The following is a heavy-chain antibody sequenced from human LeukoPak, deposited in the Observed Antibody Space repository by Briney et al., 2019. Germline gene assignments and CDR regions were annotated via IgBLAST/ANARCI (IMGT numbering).Heavy chain of an antibody. J-gene: IGHJ5*02. D-gene: IGHD2-2*01. CDR2: SSGGVGST. Sequence: GGSLRLSCAASGFTFTNYAMSLVRQAPGKGLEWVSGSSGGVGSTYYADSVKGRFTLSKDNSKTTLYLQMNSLRAEATAVYYFAKSGCSSTSCYGLFSGWFDPWGQGTLVTVSS. CDR3: AKSGCSSTSCYGLFSGWFDP. V-gene: IGHV3-23*01. CDR1: GFTFTNYA.